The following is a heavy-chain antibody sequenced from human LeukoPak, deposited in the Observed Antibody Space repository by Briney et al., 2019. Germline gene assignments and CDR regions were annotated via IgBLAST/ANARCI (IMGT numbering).Heavy chain of an antibody. Sequence: GGSLRLSCAASGFTFSSYGMHWVRQAPGKGLEWVAVIWYDGSNQYYADSVKGRFTISRDNSKNTLYLQMNSLRAEDTAVYYCARVIAAAEDAFDIWGQGTMVTVSS. J-gene: IGHJ3*02. CDR2: IWYDGSNQ. V-gene: IGHV3-33*01. CDR1: GFTFSSYG. D-gene: IGHD6-13*01. CDR3: ARVIAAAEDAFDI.